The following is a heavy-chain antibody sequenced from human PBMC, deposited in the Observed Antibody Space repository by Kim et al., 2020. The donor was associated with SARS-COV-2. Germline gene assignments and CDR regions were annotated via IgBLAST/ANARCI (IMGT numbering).Heavy chain of an antibody. D-gene: IGHD3-16*01. J-gene: IGHJ2*01. CDR1: GGSISSSPYY. CDR3: VRHRPYDGTSNWYFDL. Sequence: PSETLSLTCTVSGGSISSSPYYWGWIRQPPGKGLEWIASVYYSGTTYYNPSLKSRVIISGDTSKNQFSLKLSSVTAADTAVYYCVRHRPYDGTSNWYFDLWGRGALVTVSS. CDR2: VYYSGTT. V-gene: IGHV4-39*01.